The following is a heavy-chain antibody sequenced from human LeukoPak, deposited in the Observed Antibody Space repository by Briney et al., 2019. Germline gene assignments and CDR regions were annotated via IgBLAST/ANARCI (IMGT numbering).Heavy chain of an antibody. D-gene: IGHD6-6*01. J-gene: IGHJ4*02. V-gene: IGHV3-53*04. Sequence: GGSLRLSCAASGFTVSSNYMSWVRQAPGKGLEWVSVIYSGGSTYYADSVKGRFTISRHNSKNTLYLQMNSLRAEDTAVYYCARGGHSSSSPGDYWGQGTLVTVSS. CDR1: GFTVSSNY. CDR2: IYSGGST. CDR3: ARGGHSSSSPGDY.